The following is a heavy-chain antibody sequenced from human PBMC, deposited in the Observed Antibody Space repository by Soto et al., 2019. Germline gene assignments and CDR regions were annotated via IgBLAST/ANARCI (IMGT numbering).Heavy chain of an antibody. CDR2: LYYDGNT. CDR3: ASFVGRTNWYFDL. V-gene: IGHV4-39*01. Sequence: QLQLQEPVPGLVKPSETLSLNCTVSGRSISDSYYYWGWIRQPPGKGLEWIGNLYYDGNTYYNPSLKSRVTISRDTSKNRFSLKMTSVTAADTAVYYCASFVGRTNWYFDLWGPGTLVTVSS. J-gene: IGHJ2*01. CDR1: GRSISDSYYY. D-gene: IGHD3-3*01.